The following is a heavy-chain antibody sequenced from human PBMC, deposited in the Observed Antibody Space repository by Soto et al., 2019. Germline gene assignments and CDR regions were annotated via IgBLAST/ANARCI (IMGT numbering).Heavy chain of an antibody. CDR2: IYPSDSDT. V-gene: IGHV5-51*01. Sequence: ESLKISCKGPGYSFTSYWIAWVRQMPGKGLELMGIIYPSDSDTRYRPSFQGQVTTSADKSISSAYLQWSSLRASDTAMYYCARGGVSTRTFDYWGQGTPVTVS. J-gene: IGHJ4*02. D-gene: IGHD3-3*01. CDR3: ARGGVSTRTFDY. CDR1: GYSFTSYW.